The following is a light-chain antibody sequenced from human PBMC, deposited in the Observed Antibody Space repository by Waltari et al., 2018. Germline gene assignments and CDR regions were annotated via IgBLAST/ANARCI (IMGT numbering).Light chain of an antibody. CDR3: LQSYNLPPT. CDR1: KDIKID. J-gene: IGKJ2*01. CDR2: AAS. V-gene: IGKV1-39*01. Sequence: DIQMTQSPSSLSASVGDRVTITCRASKDIKIDLLWYQQRPGRAPRLLIHAASRLYNGVPSRFSGGESGTDFSLTINGLEPEDSAIYYCLQSYNLPPTFGQGAKLEI.